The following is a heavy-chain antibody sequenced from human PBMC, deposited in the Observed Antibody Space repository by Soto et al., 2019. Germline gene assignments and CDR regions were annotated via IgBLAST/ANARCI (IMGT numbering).Heavy chain of an antibody. CDR1: GFTFSNAW. J-gene: IGHJ4*02. D-gene: IGHD6-19*01. CDR2: IKSKTDGGTT. Sequence: GGSLRLSCAASGFTFSNAWMSWVRQAPGKGLEWVGRIKSKTDGGTTDYAAPVKGRFTISRDDSKNTLYLQMNSLKTEDTAVYYCTTDLLYSSGWYYFDYWGQGTLVTV. V-gene: IGHV3-15*01. CDR3: TTDLLYSSGWYYFDY.